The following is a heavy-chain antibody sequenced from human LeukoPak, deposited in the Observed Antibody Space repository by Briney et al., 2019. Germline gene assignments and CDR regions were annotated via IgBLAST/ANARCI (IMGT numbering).Heavy chain of an antibody. CDR3: ARHGGAYCSGNCLYYFVY. D-gene: IGHD2-21*02. CDR2: IYPDDSDI. J-gene: IGHJ4*02. Sequence: GESLKISCKGSGYSFSTHWIGWVRQMPGKGLEWMGIIYPDDSDITYSPPFQGQVTISADKSISTAYLQWSSLKASDTAIYYCARHGGAYCSGNCLYYFVYWCQGTLVTVSS. CDR1: GYSFSTHW. V-gene: IGHV5-51*01.